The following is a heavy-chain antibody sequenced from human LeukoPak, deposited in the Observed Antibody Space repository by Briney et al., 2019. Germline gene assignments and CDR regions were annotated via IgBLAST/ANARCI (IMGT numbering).Heavy chain of an antibody. CDR2: ISSSGSTI. V-gene: IGHV3-48*03. D-gene: IGHD6-19*01. CDR3: ARGENPGIALAGTGFDY. J-gene: IGHJ4*02. Sequence: GGSLRLSCAASGFTFSSYGINWVRQAPGKGLEWVSYISSSGSTIYYADSVKGRFTISRDNAKNSLYLQMNSLRAEDTAVYYCARGENPGIALAGTGFDYWGQGTLVTVSS. CDR1: GFTFSSYG.